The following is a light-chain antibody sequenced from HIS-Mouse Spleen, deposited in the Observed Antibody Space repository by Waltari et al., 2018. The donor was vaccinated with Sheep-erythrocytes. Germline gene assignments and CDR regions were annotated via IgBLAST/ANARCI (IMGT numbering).Light chain of an antibody. CDR2: QDS. Sequence: SYELTQPPSVSVSPGQTASITCSGDKLGDKYACWYQQKPGQSPGLVIYQDSKRPSGIPERFSGSNSGNTATLTISGTQAMEEADYYCQAWDSSTVVFGGGTKLTVL. V-gene: IGLV3-1*01. J-gene: IGLJ2*01. CDR1: KLGDKY. CDR3: QAWDSSTVV.